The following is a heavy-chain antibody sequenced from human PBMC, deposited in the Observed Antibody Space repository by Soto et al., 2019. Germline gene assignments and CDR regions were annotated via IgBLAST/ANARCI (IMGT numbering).Heavy chain of an antibody. CDR3: ARGTRRSDYFDY. Sequence: QVQLLQSGAEVKKPGASVRVSCKVSGYTLTELSMHWVRQAPGKGLEWMGGFDPEDGERIYAKKFQGRVAMTEDTYTNTAYMDLSRLKSDDTAVYYCARGTRRSDYFDYWGQGTLVTVSS. CDR2: FDPEDGER. V-gene: IGHV1-24*01. J-gene: IGHJ4*02. CDR1: GYTLTELS.